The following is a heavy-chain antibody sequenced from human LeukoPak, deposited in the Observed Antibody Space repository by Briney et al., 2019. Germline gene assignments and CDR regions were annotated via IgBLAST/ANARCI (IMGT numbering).Heavy chain of an antibody. CDR1: GYTFTSYG. CDR2: SSGYNGNT. Sequence: ASVKVSCKASGYTFTSYGISWVRQAPGQGLEWMGWSSGYNGNTNYAQKLQGRVTMTTDTSTSTAYMELRSLRSDDTAVYYCARGNYCSGGSCYDGAFDYWGQGTLVTVSS. V-gene: IGHV1-18*01. D-gene: IGHD2-15*01. CDR3: ARGNYCSGGSCYDGAFDY. J-gene: IGHJ4*02.